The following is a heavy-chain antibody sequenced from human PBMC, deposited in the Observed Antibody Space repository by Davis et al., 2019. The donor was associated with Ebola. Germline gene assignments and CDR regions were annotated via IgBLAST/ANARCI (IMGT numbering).Heavy chain of an antibody. CDR2: IIPIFGTA. J-gene: IGHJ4*02. CDR1: GGTFSSYA. Sequence: AASVKVSCKASGGTFSSYAISWVRQAPGQGLEWMGGIIPIFGTANYAQKFQGRVTITADESTSTAYMELSSLRSEDTAVYYCASASHCGGDCYSDYWGQGTLVTVSS. CDR3: ASASHCGGDCYSDY. D-gene: IGHD2-21*01. V-gene: IGHV1-69*13.